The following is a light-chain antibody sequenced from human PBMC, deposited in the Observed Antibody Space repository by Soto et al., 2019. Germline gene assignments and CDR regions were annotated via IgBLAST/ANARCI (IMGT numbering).Light chain of an antibody. CDR2: RAS. J-gene: IGKJ5*01. Sequence: EIVLTQSPATLSLSPGERATLSCRASQSVNSYLAWYQHKPGQVPRLLIYRASNKATGIPARFNGSGSGTDFTLTISSLEPEDFAVYYCQQRRNWPPLTFGQGTRLEIK. CDR1: QSVNSY. CDR3: QQRRNWPPLT. V-gene: IGKV3-11*01.